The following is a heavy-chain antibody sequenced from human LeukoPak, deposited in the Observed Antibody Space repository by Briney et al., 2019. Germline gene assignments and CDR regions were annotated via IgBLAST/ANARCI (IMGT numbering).Heavy chain of an antibody. CDR2: ISGSSSTR. J-gene: IGHJ3*02. CDR3: ARYGDYGAFDI. Sequence: PGGSLKLSCAASGFTFSSYSVNWVRQAPGKGLVWVSYISGSSSTRYYADSVKGRFTISRDNAKNSLYLQMNSLRAEDTSVYYCARYGDYGAFDIWGQGTMVTVSS. CDR1: GFTFSSYS. V-gene: IGHV3-48*01. D-gene: IGHD4-17*01.